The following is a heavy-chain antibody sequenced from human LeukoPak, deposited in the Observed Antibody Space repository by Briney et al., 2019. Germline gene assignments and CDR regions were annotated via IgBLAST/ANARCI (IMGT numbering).Heavy chain of an antibody. CDR2: VYSTGST. D-gene: IGHD3-22*01. V-gene: IGHV4-4*07. CDR1: GGSMNNYY. CDR3: ARGGWLPPDY. J-gene: IGHJ4*02. Sequence: SETLSLTCTVSGGSMNNYYWSWIRQPAGKGLEWIGHVYSTGSTNYNPSLTSLNSRVTISVDTSKSQFSLKATSVTAADTAVYYCARGGWLPPDYWGQGTLVTVSS.